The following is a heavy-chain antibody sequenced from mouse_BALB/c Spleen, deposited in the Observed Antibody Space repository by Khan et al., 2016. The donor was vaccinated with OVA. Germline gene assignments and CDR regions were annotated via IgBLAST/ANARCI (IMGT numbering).Heavy chain of an antibody. J-gene: IGHJ4*01. CDR1: GYSITSGYA. Sequence: VQLKESGPGLVKPSQSLSLTCTVTGYSITSGYAWNWIRQFPGNKLEWMGYISYSGSTSYNPSLRSRISITRDTSKNQFFLQLNSVTTEDTATYYYARKNYYGDAMDYWGQGTSVTVSS. D-gene: IGHD1-2*01. CDR2: ISYSGST. CDR3: ARKNYYGDAMDY. V-gene: IGHV3-2*02.